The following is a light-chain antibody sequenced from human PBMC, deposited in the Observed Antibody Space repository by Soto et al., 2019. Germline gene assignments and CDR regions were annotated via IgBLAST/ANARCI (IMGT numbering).Light chain of an antibody. CDR2: DVS. CDR3: QQYHTYST. Sequence: DIQMTQSPSTLSASVGDRVSITCRASQAISDWLAWYQQKPGQVPELLIFDVSTLESGVPSRFSGSRSGTKFTLTISSLQPDDFATYFCQQYHTYSTFGQGTKVEVK. V-gene: IGKV1-5*01. J-gene: IGKJ1*01. CDR1: QAISDW.